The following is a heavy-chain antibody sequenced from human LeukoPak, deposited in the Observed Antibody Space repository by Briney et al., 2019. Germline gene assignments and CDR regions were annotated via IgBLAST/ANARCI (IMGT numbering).Heavy chain of an antibody. Sequence: PGQSLILSCPASGPTFADYATHWVRHAPGKGLEWDSATRWNSGSVGYADSVKGRFTISRDNAKNSLYLQMNSLRAEDTALYYCAKDISSSGWYESTFDYWGQGTLVTVSS. V-gene: IGHV3-9*01. D-gene: IGHD6-19*01. J-gene: IGHJ4*02. CDR1: GPTFADYA. CDR2: TRWNSGSV. CDR3: AKDISSSGWYESTFDY.